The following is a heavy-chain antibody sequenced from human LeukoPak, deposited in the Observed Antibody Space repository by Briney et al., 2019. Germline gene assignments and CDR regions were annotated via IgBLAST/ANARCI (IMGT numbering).Heavy chain of an antibody. CDR2: IYYSGST. V-gene: IGHV4-31*03. CDR3: ARDPPYSDSSGRDDAFDI. CDR1: GGSISSGGYY. D-gene: IGHD3-22*01. Sequence: PSETLSLTCTVSGGSISSGGYYWSWIRQHPGKGLEWIGYIYYSGSTYYNPSLKSRVTISVDTSKNQFSLKLSSVTAADTAVYYCARDPPYSDSSGRDDAFDIWGQGTMVTVSS. J-gene: IGHJ3*02.